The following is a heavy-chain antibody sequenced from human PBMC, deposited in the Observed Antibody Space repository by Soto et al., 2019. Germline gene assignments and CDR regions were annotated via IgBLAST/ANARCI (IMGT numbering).Heavy chain of an antibody. CDR3: AKDNCSGGSCYYFDY. CDR1: GFTFDDYA. D-gene: IGHD2-15*01. Sequence: EVQLVESGGGLVQPGRSLRLSCAASGFTFDDYAMHWVRQAPGKGLEWVSGISWNSGSIGYADSVKGRFTISRDNAKNSLYPQMNSLRAEDTALYYCAKDNCSGGSCYYFDYWGQGTLVTVSS. CDR2: ISWNSGSI. V-gene: IGHV3-9*01. J-gene: IGHJ4*02.